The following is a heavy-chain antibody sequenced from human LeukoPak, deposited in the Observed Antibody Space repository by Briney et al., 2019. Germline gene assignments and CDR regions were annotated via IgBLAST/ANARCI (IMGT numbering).Heavy chain of an antibody. J-gene: IGHJ4*02. Sequence: GGXXRLSCAASGFTFSSYEMNWVRQAPGKGLEGVSYISSIVITIYYSSSLKGLFTISRDNAKNSLYLQMSSLRADDTAVYYCASRRSRPPIHCGGGSCIDYWGQGTLVTVSS. V-gene: IGHV3-48*03. CDR3: ASRRSRPPIHCGGGSCIDY. CDR2: ISSIVITI. CDR1: GFTFSSYE. D-gene: IGHD2-15*01.